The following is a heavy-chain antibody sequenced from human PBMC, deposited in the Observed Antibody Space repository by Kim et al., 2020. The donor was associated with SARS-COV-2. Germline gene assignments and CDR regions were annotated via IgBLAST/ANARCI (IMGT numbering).Heavy chain of an antibody. CDR3: AAGWCGSYIACYYGMDV. CDR2: ISSSSSYI. Sequence: GGSLRLSCAASGFTFSSYSMNWVRQAPGKGLEWVSSISSSSSYIYYADSVKGRFTISRDNAKNSLYLQMNSLRAEDTAVYYCAAGWCGSYIACYYGMDVWGQGTTVTVSS. V-gene: IGHV3-21*01. J-gene: IGHJ6*02. D-gene: IGHD1-26*01. CDR1: GFTFSSYS.